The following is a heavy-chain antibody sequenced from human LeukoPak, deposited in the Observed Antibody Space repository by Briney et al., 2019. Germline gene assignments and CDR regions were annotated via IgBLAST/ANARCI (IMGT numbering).Heavy chain of an antibody. CDR3: AKGSLTAYYTFDY. D-gene: IGHD3-9*01. V-gene: IGHV3-23*01. J-gene: IGHJ4*02. Sequence: GGSLRLSCAASGVTFSNYAMSWVRQAPGKGLEWVSSISDSGANTYYADSVKGRITISRDKSKNTLNLQMNSLRAEDTAVYYCAKGSLTAYYTFDYWGQGTLVTVSS. CDR2: ISDSGANT. CDR1: GVTFSNYA.